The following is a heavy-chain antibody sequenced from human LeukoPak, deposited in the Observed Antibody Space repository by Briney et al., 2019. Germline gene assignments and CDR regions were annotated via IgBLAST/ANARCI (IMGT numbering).Heavy chain of an antibody. CDR2: ISSSSSAI. CDR3: VRGGVDY. Sequence: GGSLRLSCAASGFTFSSYSMTWVRQAPGKGLEWVSYISSSSSAIYYADSVKGRFTISRDNAKNTLYLQMNSLRAEDTAVYYCVRGGVDYWGQGTLVTVSS. CDR1: GFTFSSYS. J-gene: IGHJ4*02. V-gene: IGHV3-48*04. D-gene: IGHD3-16*01.